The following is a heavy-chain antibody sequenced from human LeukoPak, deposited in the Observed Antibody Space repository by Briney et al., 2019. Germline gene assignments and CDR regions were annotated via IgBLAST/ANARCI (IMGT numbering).Heavy chain of an antibody. CDR2: ISYDGSNK. V-gene: IGHV3-30-3*01. CDR1: GFTFSSYA. Sequence: PGGSLRLSCAASGFTFSSYAMHWVRQAPGKGLEWVAVISYDGSNKYYADSVKGRFTISRDNSKNTLYLQMNSLRAEDTAVYYCARAVKEYYFDYWGQETLVTVSS. J-gene: IGHJ4*02. CDR3: ARAVKEYYFDY. D-gene: IGHD4-17*01.